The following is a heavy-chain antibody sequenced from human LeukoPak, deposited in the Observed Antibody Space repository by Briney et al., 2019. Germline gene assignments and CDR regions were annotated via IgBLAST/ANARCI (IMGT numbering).Heavy chain of an antibody. Sequence: PSETLSLTCAVYGGSFSGYYWSWIRQPPGKGLEWIGEINHSGSTNYNPSLKSRVTISVDTSKNQFSLKLSSVTAADTAVYYCARGQVRGWLLLRGRYYFDYWGQGTLVTVSS. CDR3: ARGQVRGWLLLRGRYYFDY. J-gene: IGHJ4*02. CDR1: GGSFSGYY. V-gene: IGHV4-34*01. D-gene: IGHD3-22*01. CDR2: INHSGST.